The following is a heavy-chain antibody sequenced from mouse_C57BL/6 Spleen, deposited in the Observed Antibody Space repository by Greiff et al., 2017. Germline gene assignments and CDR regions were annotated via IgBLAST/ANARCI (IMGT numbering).Heavy chain of an antibody. CDR3: ARPPDYDEAWFAY. CDR1: GFSLTSYG. V-gene: IGHV2-2*01. D-gene: IGHD2-4*01. J-gene: IGHJ3*01. CDR2: IWRGGST. Sequence: QVQLKQSGPGLVQPSQSLSITCTASGFSLTSYGVHWVRQSPGKGLEWLGVIWRGGSTDYNAAFISRLSISKDNSKSQVFFKMNSLQADDAAIYYCARPPDYDEAWFAYWGQGTLVTVSA.